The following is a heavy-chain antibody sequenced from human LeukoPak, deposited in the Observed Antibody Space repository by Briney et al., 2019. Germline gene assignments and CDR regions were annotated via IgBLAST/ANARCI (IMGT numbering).Heavy chain of an antibody. J-gene: IGHJ4*02. V-gene: IGHV3-64*01. D-gene: IGHD5-18*01. CDR2: ISSNGGST. CDR3: ARVIGGYSYGPFDY. Sequence: GGSLRLSCASSGFTFSSYAMHWVRQAPGKGLEYVSAISSNGGSTYYANSVKGRFTISRGNSKNTLYLQMGSLRAEDMAVYYCARVIGGYSYGPFDYWGQGTLVTVSS. CDR1: GFTFSSYA.